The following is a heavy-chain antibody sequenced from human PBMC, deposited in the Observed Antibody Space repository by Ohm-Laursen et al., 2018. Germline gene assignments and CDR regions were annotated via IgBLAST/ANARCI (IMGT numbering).Heavy chain of an antibody. D-gene: IGHD2-21*01. CDR3: AREGAGGADAFDI. CDR2: IIPILGIA. CDR1: GGTFSSYA. V-gene: IGHV1-69*04. Sequence: ASVKVSCKASGGTFSSYAISWVRQAPGQGLEWMGRIIPILGIANYAQKFQGRVTITADKSTSTAYMELSSLRSEDTAVYYCAREGAGGADAFDIWGQGTMVTVSS. J-gene: IGHJ3*02.